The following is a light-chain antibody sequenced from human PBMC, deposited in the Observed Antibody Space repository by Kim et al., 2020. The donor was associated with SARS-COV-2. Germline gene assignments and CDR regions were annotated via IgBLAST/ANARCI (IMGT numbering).Light chain of an antibody. Sequence: SVALGQTASITCGGDNIGSNHVHWYQRKAGQAPVLVIYRDSSRPAEIPERFSGSNSGNTATLTVSRAQAGDEADYYCQVWDNNTWVFGAGTQLTVL. CDR2: RDS. CDR3: QVWDNNTWV. CDR1: NIGSNH. V-gene: IGLV3-9*01. J-gene: IGLJ3*02.